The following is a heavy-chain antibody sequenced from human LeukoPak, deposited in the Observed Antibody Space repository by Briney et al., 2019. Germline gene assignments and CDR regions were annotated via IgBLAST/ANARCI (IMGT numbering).Heavy chain of an antibody. Sequence: SETLSLTCAVYGVSFSDYYWSWIRQPPGKGLEWIGEINHGGSSDYNPSLRSRATISADTSKNQFSLKLTSVTAADTAVYYCARHYRDYYIDLWGRGTLVTVSS. D-gene: IGHD3-10*01. V-gene: IGHV4-34*01. CDR1: GVSFSDYY. J-gene: IGHJ2*01. CDR3: ARHYRDYYIDL. CDR2: INHGGSS.